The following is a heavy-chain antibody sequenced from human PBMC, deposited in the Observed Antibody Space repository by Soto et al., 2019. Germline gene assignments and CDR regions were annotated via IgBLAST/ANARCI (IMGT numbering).Heavy chain of an antibody. J-gene: IGHJ6*02. Sequence: SVKVSCKASGGTFSSYAISWLRQAPGQGLEWMGGIIPIFGTANYAQKFQGRVTITADESTSTAYMELSSLRSEDTAVYYCARDGDTAMVDYYCYYGMDVWGQGTTVTVSS. V-gene: IGHV1-69*13. CDR2: IIPIFGTA. CDR3: ARDGDTAMVDYYCYYGMDV. D-gene: IGHD5-18*01. CDR1: GGTFSSYA.